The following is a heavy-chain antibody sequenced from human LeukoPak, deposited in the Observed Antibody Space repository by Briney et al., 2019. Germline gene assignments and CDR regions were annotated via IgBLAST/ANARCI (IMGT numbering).Heavy chain of an antibody. D-gene: IGHD1-26*01. J-gene: IGHJ6*02. CDR1: GYTLTELS. CDR3: ATGQWELHGTYYYYGMDV. V-gene: IGHV1-24*01. CDR2: FDPEDGET. Sequence: ASVKVSCKVSGYTLTELSMHWVRQAPGKGLEWMGGFDPEDGETIYAQEFQGRVTMTEDTSTDAAYKELSSLRSEDTAVYYCATGQWELHGTYYYYGMDVWGQGTTVTVSS.